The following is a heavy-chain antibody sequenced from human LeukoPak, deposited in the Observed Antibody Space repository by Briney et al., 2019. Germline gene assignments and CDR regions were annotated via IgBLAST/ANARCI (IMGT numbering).Heavy chain of an antibody. CDR1: GGSISSYY. CDR3: ARQGLRYFDWLSPFDY. V-gene: IGHV4-59*08. CDR2: VHYSGST. D-gene: IGHD3-9*01. J-gene: IGHJ4*02. Sequence: SETLSLTCTVSGGSISSYYWSWIRQPPGKGLEWIGFVHYSGSTHYNPSLKSRVTISVDTSKNQFSLKLSSVTAADTAVYYCARQGLRYFDWLSPFDYWGQGTLVTVSS.